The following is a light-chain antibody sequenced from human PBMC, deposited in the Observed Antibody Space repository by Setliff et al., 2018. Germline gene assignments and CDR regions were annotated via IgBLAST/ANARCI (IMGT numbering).Light chain of an antibody. CDR1: SSDVGGYNY. CDR3: SPYAGSNNYV. Sequence: QSALAQPPSASGSPGQSVTISCTGTSSDVGGYNYVSWYQQHPGKAPKLMIYEVSKWPSGVPDRSSGSKSGNTASLTVSGLQAEDEADYYCSPYAGSNNYVFGTGTKVTVL. CDR2: EVS. J-gene: IGLJ1*01. V-gene: IGLV2-8*01.